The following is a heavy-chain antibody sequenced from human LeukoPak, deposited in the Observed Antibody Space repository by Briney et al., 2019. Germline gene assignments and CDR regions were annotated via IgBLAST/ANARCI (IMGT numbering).Heavy chain of an antibody. CDR3: ARALPTGYYGMDV. CDR2: IYYSGST. Sequence: ASETLSLTCTVSGGSISSYYWSWIRQPPGKGLEWIGYIYYSGSTNYNPSLKSRVTISVDTSKNQFSLKLSSVTAADTAVYYCARALPTGYYGMDVWGQGTTVTVSS. CDR1: GGSISSYY. D-gene: IGHD4-17*01. V-gene: IGHV4-59*01. J-gene: IGHJ6*02.